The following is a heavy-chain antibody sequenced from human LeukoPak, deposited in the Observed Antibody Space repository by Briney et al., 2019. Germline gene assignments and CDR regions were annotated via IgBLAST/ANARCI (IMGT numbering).Heavy chain of an antibody. D-gene: IGHD6-6*01. Sequence: SETLSLTCAVSDDSFSSHYWTWIRQPPGKGLEWIGYISYIGSTNYNPSLKSRVTISIDTSRNQFSLRLSSVTAADTAVYYCARDQGSSSWFDYWGQGTLVTVSS. CDR3: ARDQGSSSWFDY. J-gene: IGHJ4*02. V-gene: IGHV4-59*11. CDR2: ISYIGST. CDR1: DDSFSSHY.